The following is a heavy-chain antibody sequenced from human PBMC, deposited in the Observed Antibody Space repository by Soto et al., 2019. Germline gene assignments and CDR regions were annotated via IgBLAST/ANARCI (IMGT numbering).Heavy chain of an antibody. CDR2: VNPHTGGT. CDR3: ARVMAYEQQLVPFDY. Sequence: QVQLVQSGAEVKKPGASVTVSCKTSGYPLTDFYIHWVRQAPGQGLEWMGWVNPHTGGTHYAQKFDGRVTMTRDTSTYTAYMELSGLKFDDTATYFCARVMAYEQQLVPFDYWGQGTLVTVSS. D-gene: IGHD6-13*01. V-gene: IGHV1-2*02. J-gene: IGHJ4*02. CDR1: GYPLTDFY.